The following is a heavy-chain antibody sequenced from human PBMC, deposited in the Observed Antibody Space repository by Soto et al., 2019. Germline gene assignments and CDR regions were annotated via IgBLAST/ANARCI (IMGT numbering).Heavy chain of an antibody. CDR2: IVVGSGNT. CDR1: GFTFTSSA. V-gene: IGHV1-58*01. Sequence: ASVKVSCKASGFTFTSSAVQWVRQARGQRLEWIGWIVVGSGNTNYAQKFQERVTITRDMSTSTAYMELSSLRSEDTAVYYCAADRYVVVPAAIFFAFDIWGQGTMVTVSS. D-gene: IGHD2-2*02. CDR3: AADRYVVVPAAIFFAFDI. J-gene: IGHJ3*02.